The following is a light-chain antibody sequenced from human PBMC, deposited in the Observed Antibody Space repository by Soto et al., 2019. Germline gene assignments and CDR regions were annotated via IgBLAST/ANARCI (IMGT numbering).Light chain of an antibody. J-gene: IGKJ2*01. V-gene: IGKV3-15*01. CDR3: QQYNNWPPMST. Sequence: EIVLIQSPATLSLSPGERATLSCRASQSVSSSLAWYQQNPGQAPRLLIHGTSTRAADIPARFSGSVSGTEFTLTINSLQPEDFVIYYCQQYNNWPPMSTFGQGTKLEMK. CDR2: GTS. CDR1: QSVSSS.